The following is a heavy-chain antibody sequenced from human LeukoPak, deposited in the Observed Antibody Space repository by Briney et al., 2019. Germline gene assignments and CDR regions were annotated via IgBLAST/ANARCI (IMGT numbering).Heavy chain of an antibody. CDR2: ISWNSGSI. D-gene: IGHD2-2*01. V-gene: IGHV3-9*01. Sequence: GGSLRLSCAASGFTFDDYAMHWVRQAPGKGLEWVSGISWNSGSIGYADSVKGRFTISRDNAKNSLYLQMNSLRAEDTALYYCAKDLGGCSSTSCYGVEYYYGMDVWGQGTTVTVSS. CDR1: GFTFDDYA. J-gene: IGHJ6*02. CDR3: AKDLGGCSSTSCYGVEYYYGMDV.